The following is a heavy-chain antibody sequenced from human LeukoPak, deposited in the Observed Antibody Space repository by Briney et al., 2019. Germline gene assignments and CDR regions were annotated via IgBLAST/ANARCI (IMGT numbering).Heavy chain of an antibody. V-gene: IGHV3-23*01. CDR3: AKDGILWCFQH. CDR1: GFTFSSYA. J-gene: IGHJ1*01. Sequence: GGSLRLSCAASGFTFSSYAMSWVRQAPGKGLGWVSAISGSGGSTYYADSVKGRFTISRDNSKNTLYLQMNSLRAEDTAVYYCAKDGILWCFQHWGQGTLVTVSS. CDR2: ISGSGGST. D-gene: IGHD2-21*01.